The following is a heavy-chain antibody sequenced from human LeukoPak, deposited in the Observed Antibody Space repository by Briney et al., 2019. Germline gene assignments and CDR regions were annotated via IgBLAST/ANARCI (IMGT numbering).Heavy chain of an antibody. D-gene: IGHD1-1*01. V-gene: IGHV4-4*02. J-gene: IGHJ4*02. CDR3: ARVNINNWHSCDY. CDR2: IYHSGSP. Sequence: ASEALSLTCAVSGGSISSNNWWGWVRQPPGKGLEWIGEIYHSGSPNYNPSLKSRVTISVDKSRNHFSLNLSSVTAADTAVYYCARVNINNWHSCDYWGQGTLVTVSS. CDR1: GGSISSNNW.